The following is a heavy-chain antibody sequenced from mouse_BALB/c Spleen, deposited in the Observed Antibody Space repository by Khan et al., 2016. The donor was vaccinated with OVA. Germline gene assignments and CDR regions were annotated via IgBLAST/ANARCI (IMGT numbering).Heavy chain of an antibody. J-gene: IGHJ2*01. V-gene: IGHV1-7*01. CDR1: GYTFINYC. Sequence: QVQLKQSGAELAKPGASVKMSCKASGYTFINYCILWVKQRPGQGLEWIGYINPSTGYTEFNQNFKDKATLTADKSSSTAYMQLSSLTSEDSAVYYCAIRGLRWEFDYWGQGTMLTVSA. CDR2: INPSTGYT. CDR3: AIRGLRWEFDY. D-gene: IGHD1-1*01.